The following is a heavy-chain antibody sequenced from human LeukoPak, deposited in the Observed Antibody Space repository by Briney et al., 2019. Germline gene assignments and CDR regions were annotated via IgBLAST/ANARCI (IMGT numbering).Heavy chain of an antibody. CDR2: VYYSGDT. J-gene: IGHJ4*02. CDR3: ASEMGTGRCSFDS. V-gene: IGHV4-39*01. D-gene: IGHD2-8*02. Sequence: SETLSLTCTVSGASIIRSDYWWGCLRPPPGTGLGWIGSVYYSGDTQYNPSLKSRVSISADTSRNQCSLKLSSVSAADTALYYCASEMGTGRCSFDSWGQGILVTVST. CDR1: GASIIRSDYW.